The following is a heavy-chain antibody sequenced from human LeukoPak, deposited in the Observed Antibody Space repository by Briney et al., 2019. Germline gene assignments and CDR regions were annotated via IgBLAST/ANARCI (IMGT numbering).Heavy chain of an antibody. CDR1: GFTFNSYP. CDR3: AKGSGTRAFDI. V-gene: IGHV3-23*01. CDR2: TSGSGGGT. J-gene: IGHJ3*02. D-gene: IGHD3-10*01. Sequence: PTGGSLRLSCAASGFTFNSYPMSCVRQATGRGLEWVSGTSGSGGGTFYPESVKGRFIISRDNSKNTLYLQMNSLRAEDTAVYYCAKGSGTRAFDIWGQGTMVTVSS.